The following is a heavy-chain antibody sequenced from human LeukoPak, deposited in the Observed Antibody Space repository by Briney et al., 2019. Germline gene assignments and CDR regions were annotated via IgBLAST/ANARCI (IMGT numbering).Heavy chain of an antibody. CDR3: ARGLGRYGGNSEEDY. Sequence: ASVKVSCKASGYIFTSYYIHWVRQAPGQGLEWMGVINPSGDTTTYAQKFQGRVTMTRDMSTSTVYMELSSLRSEDTAVYYCARGLGRYGGNSEEDYWGQGTLVTVSS. CDR2: INPSGDTT. J-gene: IGHJ4*02. V-gene: IGHV1-46*01. D-gene: IGHD4-23*01. CDR1: GYIFTSYY.